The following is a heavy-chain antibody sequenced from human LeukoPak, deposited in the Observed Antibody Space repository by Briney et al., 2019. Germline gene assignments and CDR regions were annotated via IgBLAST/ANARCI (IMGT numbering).Heavy chain of an antibody. CDR3: ARDRVGSGWPRPYYFEV. CDR1: GYTLTGYY. J-gene: IGHJ4*02. D-gene: IGHD6-19*01. Sequence: GASVKVSCKASGYTLTGYYLHGGRQAPGQGREWMGWINPNTGATHSAQKFQGRITMTRDTSISTAYTELSRLRSDDTAVYYCARDRVGSGWPRPYYFEVWGQGTLVTVSS. CDR2: INPNTGAT. V-gene: IGHV1-2*02.